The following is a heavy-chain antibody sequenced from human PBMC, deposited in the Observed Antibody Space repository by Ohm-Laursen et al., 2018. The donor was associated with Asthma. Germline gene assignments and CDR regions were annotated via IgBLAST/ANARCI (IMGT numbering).Heavy chain of an antibody. D-gene: IGHD3-3*01. CDR2: IKSKTDGGTT. CDR1: GFTFSSYA. Sequence: SLRLSCTASGFTFSSYAMHWVRQAPGKGLEWVGRIKSKTDGGTTDYAAPVKGRFTISRDDSKNTLYLQMNSLRAEDTAVYYCARDRLRFLEWLSSYYYGMDVWGQGTTVTVSS. CDR3: ARDRLRFLEWLSSYYYGMDV. V-gene: IGHV3-15*01. J-gene: IGHJ6*02.